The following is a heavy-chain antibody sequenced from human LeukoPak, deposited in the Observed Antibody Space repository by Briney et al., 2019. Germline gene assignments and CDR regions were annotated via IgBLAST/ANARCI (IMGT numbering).Heavy chain of an antibody. V-gene: IGHV1-2*02. Sequence: GASVKASCKASGYTFTAYYINWVRQAPGQGLEWMGWISPHSGGAVYAQGFEGRVTMTRDTSISTAYMELNNLRSDDTAFYYCTRFEDYGGKRDVFDIWGQGTMVTVSS. J-gene: IGHJ3*02. CDR1: GYTFTAYY. CDR2: ISPHSGGA. CDR3: TRFEDYGGKRDVFDI. D-gene: IGHD4-23*01.